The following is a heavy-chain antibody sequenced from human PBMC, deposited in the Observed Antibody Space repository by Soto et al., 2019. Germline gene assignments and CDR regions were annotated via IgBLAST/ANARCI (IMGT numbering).Heavy chain of an antibody. V-gene: IGHV4-59*01. J-gene: IGHJ3*02. CDR3: ARNYGHAFDI. CDR1: GGSISSYY. D-gene: IGHD1-7*01. CDR2: IYYSGST. Sequence: QVQLQESGPGLVKPSETLSLTCTVSGGSISSYYWSWIRQPPGKGLEWIGYIYYSGSTNYNPSLKSRVTISVDTSKNHSSLKLSTVTAADTAVYYCARNYGHAFDIWGQGTMVTVSS.